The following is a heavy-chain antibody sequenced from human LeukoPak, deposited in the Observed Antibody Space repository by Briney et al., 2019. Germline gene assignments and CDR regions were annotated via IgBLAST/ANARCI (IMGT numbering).Heavy chain of an antibody. CDR3: ARRDSSGWYVIDY. CDR1: GYSFTSYW. J-gene: IGHJ4*02. V-gene: IGHV5-51*01. D-gene: IGHD6-19*01. CDR2: IYPGDSDT. Sequence: GESLKIWCKGSGYSFTSYWSGWGRQMPGKGLEWRGIIYPGDSDTRYSPSFQCQVTSSADKAMSTAYLQWSSLKASDTDKYYCARRDSSGWYVIDYWGQGTLVTVSS.